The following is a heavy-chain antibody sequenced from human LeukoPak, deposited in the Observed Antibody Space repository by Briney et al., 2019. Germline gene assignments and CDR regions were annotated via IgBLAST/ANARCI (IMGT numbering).Heavy chain of an antibody. CDR2: ISSSSSYI. Sequence: GGSLTLSCPASGFTFSSYSMNWVRQPPGKGLEWVSSISSSSSYIYYADSVKGRFTISRDNAKNSLYLQMNSLRAEDTAVYYCARSYGDYGVFDYWGQGTLVTVSS. V-gene: IGHV3-21*01. D-gene: IGHD4-17*01. CDR1: GFTFSSYS. CDR3: ARSYGDYGVFDY. J-gene: IGHJ4*02.